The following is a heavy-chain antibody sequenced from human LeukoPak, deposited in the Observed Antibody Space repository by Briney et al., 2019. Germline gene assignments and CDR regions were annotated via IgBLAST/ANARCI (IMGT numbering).Heavy chain of an antibody. CDR2: ISAYNGNT. Sequence: ASVKVSCKASGYTFTSYGISWVRQAPGQGLEWMGWISAYNGNTNYAQKLQGRVTMTTGTSTSTAYMELRSLRSDDTAVYYCARDRYSYGPYYYYYGMDVWGQGTTVTVSS. D-gene: IGHD5-18*01. CDR3: ARDRYSYGPYYYYYGMDV. J-gene: IGHJ6*02. CDR1: GYTFTSYG. V-gene: IGHV1-18*01.